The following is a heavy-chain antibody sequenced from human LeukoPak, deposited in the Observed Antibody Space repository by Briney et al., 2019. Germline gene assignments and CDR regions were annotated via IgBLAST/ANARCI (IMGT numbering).Heavy chain of an antibody. V-gene: IGHV1-69*04. D-gene: IGHD2-2*01. CDR2: IIPILGIA. J-gene: IGHJ6*02. CDR1: GGTFSSYA. Sequence: ASVKVSCKASGGTFSSYAISWVRQAPGQGLEWMGRIIPILGIANYAQKFQGRVTITADKSTSTAYMELSSLRSEDTAVYYCARGHRCSSTSCYYYNGMDVWGQGTTVTVSS. CDR3: ARGHRCSSTSCYYYNGMDV.